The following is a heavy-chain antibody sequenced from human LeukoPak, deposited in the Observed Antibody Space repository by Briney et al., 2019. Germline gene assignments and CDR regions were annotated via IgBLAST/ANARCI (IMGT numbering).Heavy chain of an antibody. CDR1: GGSISSSSYY. CDR2: IYYSGST. V-gene: IGHV4-39*01. Sequence: SETLSLTCTVSGGSISSSSYYWGWIRQPPGKGLEWIGSIYYSGSTYYNPSLKSRVTISVDTSKNQFSLKLSSVTAADAAVYYCASRSSWYGGAWFDYWGQGTLVTVSS. D-gene: IGHD6-13*01. J-gene: IGHJ4*02. CDR3: ASRSSWYGGAWFDY.